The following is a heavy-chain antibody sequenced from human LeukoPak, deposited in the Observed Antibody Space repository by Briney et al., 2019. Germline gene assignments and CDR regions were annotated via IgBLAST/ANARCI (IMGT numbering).Heavy chain of an antibody. CDR3: ARTGGDYYDSGGYYFANDY. CDR1: GYTFTNYA. CDR2: INTNTENP. J-gene: IGHJ4*02. D-gene: IGHD3-22*01. V-gene: IGHV7-4-1*02. Sequence: ASVKVSCKASGYTFTNYALNWVRQAPGQGLEWMGWINTNTENPTYAQGFTGRFVFSLDTSVSTAYLQINSLKAGDTALYYCARTGGDYYDSGGYYFANDYWGQGTLVTISS.